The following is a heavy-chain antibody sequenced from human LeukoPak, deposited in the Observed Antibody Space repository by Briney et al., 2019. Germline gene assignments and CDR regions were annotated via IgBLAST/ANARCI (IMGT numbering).Heavy chain of an antibody. D-gene: IGHD1-26*01. CDR2: INPNSGGT. V-gene: IGHV1-2*02. CDR1: GYTFTGYY. CDR3: ARDRTRPWELQLYFDY. J-gene: IGHJ4*02. Sequence: ASVKVSCKASGYTFTGYYMHWVRQAPGQGLGWMGWINPNSGGTNYAQKFQGRVTMTRDTSISTAYMELRSLRSDDTAVYYCARDRTRPWELQLYFDYWGQGTLVTVSS.